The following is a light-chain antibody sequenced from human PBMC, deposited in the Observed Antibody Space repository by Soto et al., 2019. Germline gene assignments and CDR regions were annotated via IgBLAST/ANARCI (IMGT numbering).Light chain of an antibody. J-gene: IGKJ4*01. CDR2: DAS. CDR3: QQYNHYSGLT. CDR1: QSMSSW. V-gene: IGKV1-5*01. Sequence: DIQITESPSTLSASVGARVTITCRASQSMSSWLAWYPQKPGKAPKLLIYDASSLESGVPSRFSGSGSGTEFTLTISSLQPDDFATYYCQQYNHYSGLTVGGGTKVDIK.